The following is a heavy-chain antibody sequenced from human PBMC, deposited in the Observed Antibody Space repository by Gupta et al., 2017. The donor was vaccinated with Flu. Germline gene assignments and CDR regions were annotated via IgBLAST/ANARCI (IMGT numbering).Heavy chain of an antibody. Sequence: EVQLVESGGGLVQPGGSLRLSCAASGFTFSSYEMNWVRQAPGKGLEWVSYISSSGSTIYYADSVKGRFTISRDNAKNSLYLQMNSLRAEDTAVYYCARDSPKAMVRGVKYFDYWGQGTLVTVSS. D-gene: IGHD3-10*01. V-gene: IGHV3-48*03. CDR2: ISSSGSTI. J-gene: IGHJ4*02. CDR3: ARDSPKAMVRGVKYFDY. CDR1: GFTFSSYE.